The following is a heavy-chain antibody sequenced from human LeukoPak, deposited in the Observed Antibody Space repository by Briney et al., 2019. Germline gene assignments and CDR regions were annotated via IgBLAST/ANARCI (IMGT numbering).Heavy chain of an antibody. Sequence: SQTLSLTCAISGDSVSSNSAAWNWIRQSPSRGLEWLGRTYYRTKWYNDYAVSVNSRITINPDTSKNQFSLRLNSVTPEDTAVYYCARSFYDSSGVAFEPWGQGTLVTVSS. CDR3: ARSFYDSSGVAFEP. CDR1: GDSVSSNSAA. V-gene: IGHV6-1*01. D-gene: IGHD3-22*01. CDR2: TYYRTKWYN. J-gene: IGHJ5*02.